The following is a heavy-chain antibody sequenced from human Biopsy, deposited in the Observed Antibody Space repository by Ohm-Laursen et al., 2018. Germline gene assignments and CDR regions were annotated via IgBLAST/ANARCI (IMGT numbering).Heavy chain of an antibody. CDR2: ISKGGDT. CDR3: ARDRGYYSDRTVPGYFDL. CDR1: GGSITDDY. V-gene: IGHV4-59*01. Sequence: SDTLSLTCTVSGGSITDDYWSWIRQSPGKGLEWIGFISKGGDTTYNPSLRGRVAISVDTSKNQFSLRLRPVTPADTAIYYCARDRGYYSDRTVPGYFDLWGRGTLVTVSS. J-gene: IGHJ2*01. D-gene: IGHD3-22*01.